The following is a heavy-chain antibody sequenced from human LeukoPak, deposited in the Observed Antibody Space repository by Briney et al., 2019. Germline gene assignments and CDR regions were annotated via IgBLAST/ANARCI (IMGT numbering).Heavy chain of an antibody. CDR3: ARGNYDFWSGTTNWFDP. J-gene: IGHJ5*02. D-gene: IGHD3-3*01. V-gene: IGHV4-39*07. Sequence: SETLSLTCTVSGGSISSSNYYWGWIRQPPGKGLEWIGSNFYSGRTYNNPSLKSRVSISVDTSKNQFSLKLSSVTAADTAVYYCARGNYDFWSGTTNWFDPWGQGTLVTVSS. CDR1: GGSISSSNYY. CDR2: NFYSGRT.